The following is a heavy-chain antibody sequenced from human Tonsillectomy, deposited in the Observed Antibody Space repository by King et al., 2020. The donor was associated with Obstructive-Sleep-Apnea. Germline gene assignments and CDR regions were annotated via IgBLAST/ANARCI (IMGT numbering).Heavy chain of an antibody. D-gene: IGHD3-9*01. CDR1: SGSISGSSYY. CDR2: IYYSGST. CDR3: ARKLRYFDWLSKGYFDY. J-gene: IGHJ4*02. Sequence: QLQLQESGPGLVKPSETLSLTCTVSSGSISGSSYYWDWIRQPPGKGLEWIGSIYYSGSTYYNPSLKSRLTISVDTSKNQFSLKLSSVTAADTAVYYCARKLRYFDWLSKGYFDYWGQGTLVTVSS. V-gene: IGHV4-39*07.